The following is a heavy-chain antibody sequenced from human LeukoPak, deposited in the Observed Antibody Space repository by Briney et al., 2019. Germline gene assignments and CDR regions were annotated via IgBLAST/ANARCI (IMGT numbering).Heavy chain of an antibody. CDR2: ISVYNGNT. V-gene: IGHV1-18*01. J-gene: IGHJ6*02. D-gene: IGHD3-10*01. Sequence: ASVKVSCKASGYTFTSYGISWVRQAPGQGLEWMGWISVYNGNTNNAQKLQGRVTMTTDTYSSTAYMELRNQRSDGTAVYYCARGSGIYYYYGMDVWGQGTTVTVSS. CDR3: ARGSGIYYYYGMDV. CDR1: GYTFTSYG.